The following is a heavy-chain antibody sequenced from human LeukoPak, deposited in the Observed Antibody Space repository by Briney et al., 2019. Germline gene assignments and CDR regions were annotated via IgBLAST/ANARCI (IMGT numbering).Heavy chain of an antibody. Sequence: GGSLRLSCAASGFTFSSYEMHWVRQAPGKGLEWVSYISSSGGTIYYADSVKGRFTISRDNAKNSLYLQMNSLRAEDTAVYYCARDYGGSSPFDYWGQGTLVTVSS. V-gene: IGHV3-48*03. CDR2: ISSSGGTI. D-gene: IGHD4-23*01. CDR1: GFTFSSYE. CDR3: ARDYGGSSPFDY. J-gene: IGHJ4*02.